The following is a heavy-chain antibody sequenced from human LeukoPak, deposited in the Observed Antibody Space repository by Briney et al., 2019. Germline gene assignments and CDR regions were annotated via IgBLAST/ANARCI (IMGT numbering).Heavy chain of an antibody. CDR3: ARGPVIAAAGYYFDY. D-gene: IGHD6-13*01. CDR2: IIPIFGTA. J-gene: IGHJ4*02. CDR1: GGTFSSYA. Sequence: SVQVSCKASGGTFSSYAISWVRQAPGQGLEWMGGIIPIFGTAKYAQKFQGSVRITTDESTSTAYMELSSLRSEDTAVYYCARGPVIAAAGYYFDYWGQGTLVTVSS. V-gene: IGHV1-69*05.